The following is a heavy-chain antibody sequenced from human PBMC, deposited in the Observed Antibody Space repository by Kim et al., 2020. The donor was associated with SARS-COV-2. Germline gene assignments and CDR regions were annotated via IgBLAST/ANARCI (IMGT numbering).Heavy chain of an antibody. D-gene: IGHD3-10*02. CDR1: GFTFSDYY. V-gene: IGHV3-11*04. J-gene: IGHJ6*02. CDR3: ARHYYVYYYYGMDV. Sequence: GGSLRLSCAASGFTFSDYYMSWIRQAPGKGLEWVSYISSSGSTIYYADSVKGRFTISRDNAKNSLYLQMNSLRAEDTAVYYCARHYYVYYYYGMDVWGQGTTVTVSS. CDR2: ISSSGSTI.